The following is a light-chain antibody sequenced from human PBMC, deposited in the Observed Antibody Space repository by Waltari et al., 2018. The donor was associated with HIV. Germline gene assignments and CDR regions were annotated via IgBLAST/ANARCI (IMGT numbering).Light chain of an antibody. CDR2: EVT. Sequence: QSALNQPTSVSGSPGQSISISCTGTINDIGGYNYVAWYQHHPGKAPKLLIYEVTNRPTGISDRVSGSKSGNTASLTISGLHAEDEAVYYCSSYTASSTYVFGPGTRVIV. CDR3: SSYTASSTYV. CDR1: INDIGGYNY. V-gene: IGLV2-14*01. J-gene: IGLJ1*01.